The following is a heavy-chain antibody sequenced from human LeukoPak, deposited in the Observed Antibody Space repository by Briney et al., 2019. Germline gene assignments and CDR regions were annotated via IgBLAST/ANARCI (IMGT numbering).Heavy chain of an antibody. CDR2: IYYSGST. CDR3: ARDPAQVLSDYGMDV. Sequence: SETLSLTCTVSSGSVSSGSSYWTWIRQPPGKGLEWIGYIYYSGSTNYSPSLKSRVTISVDTSKNQFSLKLSSVTAADTAVYYCARDPAQVLSDYGMDVWGQGTTVTVSS. D-gene: IGHD2-15*01. CDR1: SGSVSSGSSY. V-gene: IGHV4-61*01. J-gene: IGHJ6*02.